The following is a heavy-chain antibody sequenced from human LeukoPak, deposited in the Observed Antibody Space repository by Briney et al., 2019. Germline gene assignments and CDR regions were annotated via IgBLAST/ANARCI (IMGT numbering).Heavy chain of an antibody. Sequence: ASVKVSCKASGYXFTSYGMSWVRQAPGQGLEWMGWISAYNGNTNYAQKLQGRVTMTTDTSTSTAYMELRSLRSDDTAVYYCAREVSSWYYFDYWGQGTLVTVSS. V-gene: IGHV1-18*01. CDR3: AREVSSWYYFDY. CDR2: ISAYNGNT. CDR1: GYXFTSYG. D-gene: IGHD6-13*01. J-gene: IGHJ4*02.